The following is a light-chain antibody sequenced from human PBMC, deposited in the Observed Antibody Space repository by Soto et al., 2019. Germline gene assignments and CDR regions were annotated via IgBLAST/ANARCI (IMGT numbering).Light chain of an antibody. CDR1: QTVSITY. J-gene: IGKJ5*01. Sequence: FFTQSPGTLSLSPGESATLSCRASQTVSITYLTWYQQKPGEAPRLLIFGASKTATGIPDRFSGSGSGTDFTLTISRLEPEDFAVYYCQQYGSSITFGQGTRLEIK. V-gene: IGKV3-20*01. CDR3: QQYGSSIT. CDR2: GAS.